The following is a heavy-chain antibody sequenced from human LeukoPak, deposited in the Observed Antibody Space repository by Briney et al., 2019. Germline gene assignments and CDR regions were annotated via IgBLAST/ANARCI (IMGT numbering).Heavy chain of an antibody. D-gene: IGHD2-15*01. CDR3: VKDRSTKWSFDY. CDR1: GFTFSSDG. Sequence: PGGSLRLSCAASGFTFSSDGMHWVRQAPGKGLEWVAFIAYDGRVKYYGDPVKGRFTISRDNSKNTLYLQMNSLRPEDTAVYYCVKDRSTKWSFDYWGQGTLVTVSS. V-gene: IGHV3-30*02. J-gene: IGHJ4*02. CDR2: IAYDGRVK.